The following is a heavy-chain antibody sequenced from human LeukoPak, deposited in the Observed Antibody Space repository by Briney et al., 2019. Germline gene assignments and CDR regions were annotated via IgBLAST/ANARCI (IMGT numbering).Heavy chain of an antibody. J-gene: IGHJ3*01. D-gene: IGHD6-19*01. CDR3: AGSGWSFDAFDF. CDR1: GFTFSSYA. Sequence: GSLRLSCAASGFTFSSYAMSWIRQAPGKGLEWIGYIHHSGSTNYSPSLKSRVTISVDTSKNRFSLRLNSLTAADTAVYFCAGSGWSFDAFDFWGQGTMVTVSS. V-gene: IGHV4-59*08. CDR2: IHHSGST.